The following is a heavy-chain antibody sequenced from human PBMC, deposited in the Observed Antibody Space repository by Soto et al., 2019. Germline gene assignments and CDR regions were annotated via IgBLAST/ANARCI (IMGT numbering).Heavy chain of an antibody. V-gene: IGHV2-5*02. J-gene: IGHJ4*02. D-gene: IGHD3-9*01. CDR3: AHQGPEDWPLDY. CDR1: GVSLSTSGLG. CDR2: IYWDDSK. Sequence: QITLKESGPTLVRPTQTLTLTCAFSGVSLSTSGLGVGWIRQHPGKALEWLAVIYWDDSKNYSPSLRSRLPSPKDTSNNQVVLTMTNMDPMDTGTYYCAHQGPEDWPLDYWGQGTLVTVSS.